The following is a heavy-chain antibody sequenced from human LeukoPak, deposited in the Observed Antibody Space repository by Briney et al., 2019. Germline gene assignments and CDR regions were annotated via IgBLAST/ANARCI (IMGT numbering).Heavy chain of an antibody. Sequence: GGSLRLSCAASGFTFSNFAMSWVRQAPGKGLEWVLTISGSGGSTFYADSAKGRFPISRDNSKNTLFLQMNSLRAEDTAIYYRAKAGSSGWSASGGDYWGQGSLVTVSS. V-gene: IGHV3-23*01. CDR1: GFTFSNFA. CDR2: ISGSGGST. J-gene: IGHJ4*02. CDR3: AKAGSSGWSASGGDY. D-gene: IGHD6-19*01.